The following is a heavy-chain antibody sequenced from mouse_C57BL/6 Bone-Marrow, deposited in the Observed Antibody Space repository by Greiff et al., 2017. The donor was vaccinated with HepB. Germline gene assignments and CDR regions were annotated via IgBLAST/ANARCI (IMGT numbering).Heavy chain of an antibody. CDR1: GYTFTSYW. V-gene: IGHV1-64*01. CDR3: ARPSRTTVVAPGY. J-gene: IGHJ2*01. CDR2: IHPNSGST. D-gene: IGHD1-1*01. Sequence: QVQLQQSGAELVKPGASVKLSCKASGYTFTSYWMHWVKQRPGQGLEWIGMIHPNSGSTNYNEKFKSKATLTVDKSSSTAYMQLSSLKSEDSAVYYCARPSRTTVVAPGYWGQGTTLTVSS.